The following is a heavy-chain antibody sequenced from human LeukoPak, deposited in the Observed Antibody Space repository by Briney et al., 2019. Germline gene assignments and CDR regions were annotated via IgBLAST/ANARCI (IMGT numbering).Heavy chain of an antibody. D-gene: IGHD3-10*01. CDR1: GGSISSYY. J-gene: IGHJ4*02. V-gene: IGHV4-4*07. CDR3: ARVLDYYGSGTRDFDY. CDR2: IYTSGST. Sequence: SETLSLTCTVSGGSISSYYWSWIRQPAGKGLEWIGRIYTSGSTNYNPSLKSRVTMSVDTSKNQFSLELTSVTAADTAVYYCARVLDYYGSGTRDFDYWGQGTLVTVSS.